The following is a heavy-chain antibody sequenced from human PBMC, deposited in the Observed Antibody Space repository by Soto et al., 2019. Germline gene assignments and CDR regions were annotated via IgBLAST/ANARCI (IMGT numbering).Heavy chain of an antibody. Sequence: PSETLSLTCTVSGGSISSGGYYWSWIRQHPGKGLEWIGYIYYSGSTYYNPSLKSRVTISVDTSKNQFSLKLNSATAADTALYYCARDGVAVREHHGMDVWGQGTTITFSS. CDR1: GGSISSGGYY. J-gene: IGHJ6*02. CDR2: IYYSGST. D-gene: IGHD1-1*01. V-gene: IGHV4-31*03. CDR3: ARDGVAVREHHGMDV.